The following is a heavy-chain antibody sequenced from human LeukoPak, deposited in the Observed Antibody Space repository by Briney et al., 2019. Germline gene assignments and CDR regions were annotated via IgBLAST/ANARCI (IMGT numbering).Heavy chain of an antibody. D-gene: IGHD6-19*01. J-gene: IGHJ4*02. CDR2: ISGSGGST. CDR3: ANRDSSGWFPLDY. Sequence: GGSLRLSCAASGFTLSSYAMSWVHQAPGEGLEWVSAISGSGGSTYYADSVKGRFTISRDNSKNTLYLQMNSLRAEDTAVYYCANRDSSGWFPLDYCGQGTLVTVSS. CDR1: GFTLSSYA. V-gene: IGHV3-23*01.